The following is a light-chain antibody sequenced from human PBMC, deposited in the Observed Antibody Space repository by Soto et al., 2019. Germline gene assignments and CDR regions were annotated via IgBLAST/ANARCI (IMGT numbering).Light chain of an antibody. CDR1: SGDVGFYDF. CDR3: ASYTGSSTYL. V-gene: IGLV2-14*03. Sequence: QPASMSGSPGQSITISCTGTSGDVGFYDFVSWYQQHPGKVPRLIIYGVTKRPSGVSHRFSGSKSGNTASLTISGLQVEDEAAYSCASYTGSSTYLFGGGTQLTVL. CDR2: GVT. J-gene: IGLJ3*02.